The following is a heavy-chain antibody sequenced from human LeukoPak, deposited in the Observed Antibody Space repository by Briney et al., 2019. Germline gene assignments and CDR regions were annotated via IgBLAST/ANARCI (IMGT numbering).Heavy chain of an antibody. D-gene: IGHD2-2*03. CDR3: AREPSPGYCSSTSCSDAFDI. CDR1: GFAFGSEA. CDR2: ISPGGGTT. J-gene: IGHJ3*02. Sequence: GGSLRLSCAVSGFAFGSEAMSWVRQSPARGLEWVASISPGGGTTYYADYVKGRFTISRDNAKNSLYLQMNSLRAEDTAVYYCAREPSPGYCSSTSCSDAFDIWGQGTMVTVSS. V-gene: IGHV3-23*01.